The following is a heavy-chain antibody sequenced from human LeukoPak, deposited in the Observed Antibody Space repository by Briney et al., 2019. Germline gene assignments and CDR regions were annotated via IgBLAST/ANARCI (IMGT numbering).Heavy chain of an antibody. D-gene: IGHD2-21*01. CDR1: GFTFRSHA. V-gene: IGHV3-23*01. CDR2: ICENGGTT. CDR3: AKDFRIGYSAHFDY. Sequence: GGSLRLSCVGSGFTFRSHAMSWVRQAPEKGLEFVSGICENGGTTYYADSVKGRFSISRDNSKNTLYLQMDSLRGEDTAVYYCAKDFRIGYSAHFDYWGQGALVTVSS. J-gene: IGHJ4*02.